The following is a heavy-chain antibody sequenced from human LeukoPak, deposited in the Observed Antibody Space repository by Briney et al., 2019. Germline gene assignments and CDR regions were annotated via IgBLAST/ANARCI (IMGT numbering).Heavy chain of an antibody. CDR2: ISSSGSTI. J-gene: IGHJ3*02. D-gene: IGHD3-22*01. CDR3: AREITMIVVGLDAFDI. V-gene: IGHV3-11*01. CDR1: GFTFSDYY. Sequence: GGSLRLSCAASGFTFSDYYMSWIRQAPGKGLEWVSYISSSGSTIYYADSVKGRFTISRDNAKNSLYLQMNSLRAEDTAVYYCAREITMIVVGLDAFDIWGQGTMVTVSS.